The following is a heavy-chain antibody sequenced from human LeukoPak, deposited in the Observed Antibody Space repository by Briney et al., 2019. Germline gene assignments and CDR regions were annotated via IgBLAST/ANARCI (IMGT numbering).Heavy chain of an antibody. J-gene: IGHJ5*02. D-gene: IGHD2-2*01. V-gene: IGHV4-59*01. CDR2: IYYSGST. Sequence: PSETLSLTCTVSGGSTSSYDWSWIRQPPGKGLEWIGYIYYSGSTNYNPSLKSRVTISVDTSKNPFSLKLSSVPAADPAVYSCARDLVVVPAANPEQHWFDPCGQGTLLTVSS. CDR3: ARDLVVVPAANPEQHWFDP. CDR1: GGSTSSYD.